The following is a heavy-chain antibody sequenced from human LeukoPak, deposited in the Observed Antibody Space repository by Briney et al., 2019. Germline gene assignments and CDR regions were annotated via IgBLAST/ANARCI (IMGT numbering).Heavy chain of an antibody. D-gene: IGHD6-13*01. CDR2: ISSSRSYI. Sequence: PGGSLRLSCAASGFTFSSYTMNWVRQAPGKGLEWVSSISSSRSYIYYADSVKGRFTISRDNAKNSLYLQMNGLRAEDTAVYYCARDFFAPGIPAANYMDVWGKGTTVTVSS. V-gene: IGHV3-21*01. CDR1: GFTFSSYT. J-gene: IGHJ6*03. CDR3: ARDFFAPGIPAANYMDV.